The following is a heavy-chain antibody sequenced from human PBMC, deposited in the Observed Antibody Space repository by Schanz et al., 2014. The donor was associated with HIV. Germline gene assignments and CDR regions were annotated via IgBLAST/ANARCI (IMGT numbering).Heavy chain of an antibody. CDR2: IIPIFDAA. CDR1: GDTFKSHG. V-gene: IGHV1-2*02. J-gene: IGHJ5*02. CDR3: ARLVEDAYGDYGLNWFDP. Sequence: QVQLVQSGAALRKPGTSVRVSCMVPGDTFKSHGFGWVRQAPGQGPEWMGGIIPIFDAANYAQKIQGRVTLTRDTSISTAYIELSRLRSDDTAVYYCARLVEDAYGDYGLNWFDPWGQGTLVTVSS. D-gene: IGHD4-17*01.